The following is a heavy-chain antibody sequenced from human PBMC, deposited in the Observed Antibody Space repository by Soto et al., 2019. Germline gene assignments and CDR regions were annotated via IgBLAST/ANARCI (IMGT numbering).Heavy chain of an antibody. J-gene: IGHJ4*02. D-gene: IGHD3-10*01. CDR2: IYHSGST. V-gene: IGHV4-38-2*01. Sequence: PSETLSLTCVVSGYSITSGYYWGWIRQPPGKGLEWIGSIYHSGSTYYNPSLKSRVTISVDTSKNQFSLKLSSVTAADTAMYYCARAGGSLSPYYFDSWGQGTLVTVSS. CDR1: GYSITSGYY. CDR3: ARAGGSLSPYYFDS.